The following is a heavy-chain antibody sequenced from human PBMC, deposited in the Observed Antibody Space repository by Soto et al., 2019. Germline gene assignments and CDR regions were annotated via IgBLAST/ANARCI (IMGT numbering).Heavy chain of an antibody. Sequence: SETLSLTCAVYGGSFSGYYWSWIRQPPGKGLEWIGEINHSGSTNYNPSLKSRVTISVDTSKNPFSLKLSSVTAADTAVYYCGRGRDWGYYYYYGIDVWGQGTTVTVSS. CDR3: GRGRDWGYYYYYGIDV. CDR2: INHSGST. CDR1: GGSFSGYY. D-gene: IGHD3-16*01. V-gene: IGHV4-34*01. J-gene: IGHJ6*02.